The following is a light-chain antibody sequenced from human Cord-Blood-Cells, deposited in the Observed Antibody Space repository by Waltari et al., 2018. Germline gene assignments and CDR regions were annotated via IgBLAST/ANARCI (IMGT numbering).Light chain of an antibody. CDR1: SNDVGGLNY. J-gene: IGLJ1*01. CDR3: SSYAGSNNYV. Sequence: QSALTQPPSQSGSPGQSVTISCPGTSNDVGGLNYFPWYQQHPGKAPNLMIYEVSKRPSGVPDRFSGSKSGNTASLTVSGLQAEEEADYYCSSYAGSNNYVFGTGTKVTVL. V-gene: IGLV2-8*01. CDR2: EVS.